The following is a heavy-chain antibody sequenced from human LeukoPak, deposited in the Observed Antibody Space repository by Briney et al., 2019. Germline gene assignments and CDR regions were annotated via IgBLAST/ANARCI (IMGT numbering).Heavy chain of an antibody. Sequence: RGALRLSCAASGFTFSTYEMSWVRHAPGKGLERVSYISGTGTTIYYADSAKCQFTISRDHAKNSLYLRITRLRAEDTAVYYCARFVRDGYYRIDYWGQGTLVTVSS. CDR2: ISGTGTTI. CDR1: GFTFSTYE. D-gene: IGHD5-24*01. J-gene: IGHJ4*02. CDR3: ARFVRDGYYRIDY. V-gene: IGHV3-48*03.